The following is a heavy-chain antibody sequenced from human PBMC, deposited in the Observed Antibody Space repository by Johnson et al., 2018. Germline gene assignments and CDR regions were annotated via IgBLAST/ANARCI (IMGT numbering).Heavy chain of an antibody. V-gene: IGHV3-30-3*01. CDR1: GFTFSSYA. J-gene: IGHJ1*01. CDR2: ISYDGSNK. CDR3: ARPLRGHYDSSGYYMGEYFQH. D-gene: IGHD3-22*01. Sequence: QVQLVESGGGVVQXGRSXRLXCAASGFTFSSYAMHWVRQAPGKGLEWVAVISYDGSNKYYADSVKGRFPISRDNSKNTLYLQMNSLRAEDTAVYYCARPLRGHYDSSGYYMGEYFQHWGQGTLVTVSS.